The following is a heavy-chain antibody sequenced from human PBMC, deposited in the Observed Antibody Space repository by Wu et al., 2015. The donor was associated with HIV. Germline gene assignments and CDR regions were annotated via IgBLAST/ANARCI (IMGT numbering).Heavy chain of an antibody. CDR2: VNPAGGNT. D-gene: IGHD3-16*02. J-gene: IGHJ4*02. Sequence: QVQLVQSGAEMKKPGASVNISCKASGYPFTSYYIHWVRQAPGQGLEWMGFVNPAGGNTVAQKFQGRLTMTRDTSTSTDYMELTSLTSEDTAVYYCAREVRRTLSLGDLSLNDYWGQGTLVTVSS. V-gene: IGHV1-46*01. CDR1: GYPFTSYY. CDR3: AREVRRTLSLGDLSLNDY.